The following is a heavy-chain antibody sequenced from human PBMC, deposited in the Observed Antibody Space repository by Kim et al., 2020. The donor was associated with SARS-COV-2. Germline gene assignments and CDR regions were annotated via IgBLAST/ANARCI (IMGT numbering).Heavy chain of an antibody. CDR2: ISHDGSIE. D-gene: IGHD3-16*01. Sequence: GGSLRLSCAASGFTISSDDMLWVRQAPGKGLEWVAVISHDGSIEYYGDSVKGRFTISRDNSKNTVSLQMNSLRAEDTAVYYCARAGEDSCMDGGGQGTTVTVPS. V-gene: IGHV3-30-3*01. J-gene: IGHJ6*02. CDR1: GFTISSDD. CDR3: ARAGEDSCMDG.